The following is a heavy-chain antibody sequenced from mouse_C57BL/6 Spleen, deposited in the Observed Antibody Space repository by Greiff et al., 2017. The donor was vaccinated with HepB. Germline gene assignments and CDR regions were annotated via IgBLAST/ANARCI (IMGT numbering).Heavy chain of an antibody. V-gene: IGHV1-62-2*01. CDR1: GYTFTEYT. CDR3: ARHEDSAYDSNYEDYYAMDY. J-gene: IGHJ4*01. CDR2: FYPGSGSI. D-gene: IGHD2-5*01. Sequence: QVQLQQSGAELVKPGASVKLSCKASGYTFTEYTIHWVKQRSGQGLEWIGWFYPGSGSIKYNEKFKDKATLNADKSSSTVYMELSRLTSEDSAVYFCARHEDSAYDSNYEDYYAMDYWGQGTSVTVSS.